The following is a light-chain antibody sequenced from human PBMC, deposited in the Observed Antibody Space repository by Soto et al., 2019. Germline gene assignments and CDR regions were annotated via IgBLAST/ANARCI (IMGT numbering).Light chain of an antibody. CDR3: QQYGSSGT. V-gene: IGKV3-20*01. CDR2: GAS. Sequence: EIVMTQSPATLSVSPGERATLSCRASQSVRSNLAWYQQKPGQAPSLLIYGASNRATGIPDRFSGSGSGTDFTLTISRLEPEDFAVYYCQQYGSSGTFGQGTKVDIK. J-gene: IGKJ1*01. CDR1: QSVRSN.